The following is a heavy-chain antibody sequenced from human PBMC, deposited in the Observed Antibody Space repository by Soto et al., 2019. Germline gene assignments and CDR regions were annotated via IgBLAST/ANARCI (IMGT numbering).Heavy chain of an antibody. CDR2: IYYSGST. CDR3: VRTAYCGGDCYSAEYFQH. D-gene: IGHD2-21*02. V-gene: IGHV4-30-4*01. J-gene: IGHJ1*01. CDR1: GGSISSGDYY. Sequence: QVQLQESGPGLVKPSQTLSLTCTVSGGSISSGDYYWSWIRQPPGKGLEWIGYIYYSGSTYYNPSLKSRVTISVDTSKNQFSLKLSSVTAADTAVYYCVRTAYCGGDCYSAEYFQHWGQGTLVPVSS.